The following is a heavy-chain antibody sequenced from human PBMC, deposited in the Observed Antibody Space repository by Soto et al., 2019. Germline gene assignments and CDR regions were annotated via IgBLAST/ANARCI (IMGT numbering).Heavy chain of an antibody. Sequence: QVQLQESGPGLVKPSQTLSLTCTVSGGSISSGGYYWSWIRQHPGKGLEWIGYIYYSGSTYYNPSLRSRVTISVDTSKNQYSLKLSSVTAADTAVYYCAREFGELLDYGMDVWGQGTTVTVSS. CDR2: IYYSGST. CDR3: AREFGELLDYGMDV. D-gene: IGHD3-10*01. V-gene: IGHV4-31*03. J-gene: IGHJ6*02. CDR1: GGSISSGGYY.